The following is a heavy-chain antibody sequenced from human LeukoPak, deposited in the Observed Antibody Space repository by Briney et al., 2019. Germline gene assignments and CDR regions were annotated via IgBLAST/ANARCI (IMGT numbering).Heavy chain of an antibody. Sequence: GGSLRLSCAASGFTFSSYAMSWVRQAPGKGLEWVSAISGSGGSTYYADSVKGRFTISRDNSKNTLYLQMNSLRAEDTAVYSCARGYCSSTSCYPYYFDYWGQGTLVTVSS. J-gene: IGHJ4*02. CDR2: ISGSGGST. V-gene: IGHV3-23*01. D-gene: IGHD2-2*01. CDR1: GFTFSSYA. CDR3: ARGYCSSTSCYPYYFDY.